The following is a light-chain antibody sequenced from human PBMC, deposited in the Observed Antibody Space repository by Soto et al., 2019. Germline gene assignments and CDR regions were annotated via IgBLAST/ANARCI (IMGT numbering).Light chain of an antibody. CDR3: QQHETYSRR. Sequence: DIQMTQSPSTLSASVGDRVTITCRASQNISRGLTWDQQKPGKAPKLLVYKASSLQSEFPSRFSGSGSGTEFTLTISSLQPDDFATYYCQQHETYSRRFGQGTKVEIK. CDR2: KAS. CDR1: QNISRG. J-gene: IGKJ1*01. V-gene: IGKV1-5*03.